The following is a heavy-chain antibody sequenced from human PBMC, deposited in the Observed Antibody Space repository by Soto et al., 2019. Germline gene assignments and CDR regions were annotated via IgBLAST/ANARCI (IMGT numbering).Heavy chain of an antibody. J-gene: IGHJ3*02. D-gene: IGHD3-22*01. CDR1: GGSISSGDYY. Sequence: QVQLQESGPGLVKPSQTLSLTCTVSGGSISSGDYYWSWIRQPPGKGLEWIGYIYYSGSTYYNPSLKSRVTISVETSKHQFSLKLSSVTAADPAVYYCARVRYYDSSGYLFAFDIWGQGTMVTVSS. V-gene: IGHV4-30-4*01. CDR3: ARVRYYDSSGYLFAFDI. CDR2: IYYSGST.